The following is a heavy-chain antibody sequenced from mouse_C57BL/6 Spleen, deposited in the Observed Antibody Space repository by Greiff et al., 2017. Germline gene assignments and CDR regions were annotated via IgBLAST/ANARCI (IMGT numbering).Heavy chain of an antibody. CDR1: GYTFTSYW. CDR3: ARGYGSSYVPYWYFDV. D-gene: IGHD1-1*01. CDR2: IHPNSGST. J-gene: IGHJ1*03. V-gene: IGHV1-64*01. Sequence: VQLQQPGAELVKPGASVTLSCKASGYTFTSYWMHWVKQRPGQGLEWIGMIHPNSGSTNYNEKFKSKATLTVDKSSSTAYMQLSSLTSEDSAVYYCARGYGSSYVPYWYFDVWGTGTTVTVSS.